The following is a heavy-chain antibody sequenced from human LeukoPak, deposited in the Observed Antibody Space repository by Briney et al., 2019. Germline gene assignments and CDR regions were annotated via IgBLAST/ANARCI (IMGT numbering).Heavy chain of an antibody. D-gene: IGHD4-17*01. V-gene: IGHV3-23*01. CDR2: ISGSAVST. CDR1: GFSFHSYA. Sequence: GWSLRLSCAASGFSFHSYAMSWVSQAPGAGLEWVAGISGSAVSTDYADSVKGRFTISRDNSKNSLYVQMNGLEVEDTATYYCTKTIDYGALDASDVWGQGTVVLVSS. CDR3: TKTIDYGALDASDV. J-gene: IGHJ3*01.